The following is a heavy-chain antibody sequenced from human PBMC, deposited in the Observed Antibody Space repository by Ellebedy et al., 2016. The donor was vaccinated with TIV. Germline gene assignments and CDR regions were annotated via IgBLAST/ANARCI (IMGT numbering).Heavy chain of an antibody. Sequence: SETLSLTCTVSGGSISSYYWSWIRQPPGKGLEWIGEINHSGSTNYNPSLKSRVTVSVDTSKNQFSLKLSSVTAADTAVYYCARGGDHGGGDYWGQGTLVTVSS. CDR2: INHSGST. CDR3: ARGGDHGGGDY. V-gene: IGHV4-34*01. J-gene: IGHJ4*02. CDR1: GGSISSYY. D-gene: IGHD2-21*01.